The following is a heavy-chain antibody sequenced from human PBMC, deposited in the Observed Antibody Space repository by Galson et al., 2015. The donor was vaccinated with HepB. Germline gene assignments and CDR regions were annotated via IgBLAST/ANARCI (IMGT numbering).Heavy chain of an antibody. V-gene: IGHV3-64*01. D-gene: IGHD2/OR15-2a*01. J-gene: IGHJ4*02. CDR1: GFTFSSYA. CDR3: ARDRGGIFSLDYFDY. CDR2: ISSNGGST. Sequence: SLRLSCAASGFTFSSYAMHWVRQAPGKGLEYVSAISSNGGSTYYANSVKGRFTISRDNSKNTLYLQMGSLRAEDMAVYYCARDRGGIFSLDYFDYWGQGTLVTVSS.